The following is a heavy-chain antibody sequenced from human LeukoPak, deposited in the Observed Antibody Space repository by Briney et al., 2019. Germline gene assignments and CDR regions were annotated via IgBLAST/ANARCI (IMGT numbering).Heavy chain of an antibody. CDR3: AKLSSSSLYYYGMDV. CDR1: GXTFSSYA. J-gene: IGHJ6*02. V-gene: IGHV3-23*01. Sequence: PGGSLRLSWAASGXTFSSYAMSWVRQAPGKGLEWVSAISGSGGSTYYADSVKGRFTISRDNSKNTLYLQMNSLRAEDTAVYYCAKLSSSSLYYYGMDVWGQGTTVTVSS. CDR2: ISGSGGST. D-gene: IGHD6-13*01.